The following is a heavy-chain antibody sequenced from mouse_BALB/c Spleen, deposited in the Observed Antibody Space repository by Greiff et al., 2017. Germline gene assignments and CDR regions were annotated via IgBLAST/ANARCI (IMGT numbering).Heavy chain of an antibody. D-gene: IGHD2-14*01. CDR1: GYAFSSYW. CDR3: TRKGRYDVDY. J-gene: IGHJ2*01. Sequence: VQLQQSGAELVRPGSSVKISCKASGYAFSSYWMHWVKQRPGQGLEWIGAIYPGNSDTSYNQKFKGKAKLTAVTSTSTAYMELSSLTNEDSAVYYCTRKGRYDVDYWGQGTTLTVSS. V-gene: IGHV1-5*01. CDR2: IYPGNSDT.